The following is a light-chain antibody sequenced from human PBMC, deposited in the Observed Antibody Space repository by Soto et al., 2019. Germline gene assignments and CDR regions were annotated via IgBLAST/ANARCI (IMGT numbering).Light chain of an antibody. V-gene: IGKV1-5*03. J-gene: IGKJ5*01. Sequence: DIQMTQSPSTLSASVGDRVTITCRASQSVGSWLAWYQQKPGKAPKLLIYKASRLESGVPSRFSGSESGTEFTLTISSLQPEDFATYYCQQANSFPITFGQGTRLEIK. CDR3: QQANSFPIT. CDR2: KAS. CDR1: QSVGSW.